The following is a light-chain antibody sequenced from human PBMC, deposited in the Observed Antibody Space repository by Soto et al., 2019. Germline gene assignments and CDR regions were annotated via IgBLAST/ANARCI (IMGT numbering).Light chain of an antibody. Sequence: DIQMTQSPSSLSASVGDRVTITCRASQGIGNYLAWYQQKPGKVPKLLIYLAVTLQSGVPSRFTGSGSGTDFTLTISSLQPEDVATYYCQKYNSAPWTFGQGTKVEIK. V-gene: IGKV1-27*01. J-gene: IGKJ1*01. CDR1: QGIGNY. CDR3: QKYNSAPWT. CDR2: LAV.